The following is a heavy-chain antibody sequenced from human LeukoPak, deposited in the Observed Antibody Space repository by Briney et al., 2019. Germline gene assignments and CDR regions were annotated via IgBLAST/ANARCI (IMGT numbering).Heavy chain of an antibody. V-gene: IGHV3-30*04. CDR1: GFTFSSYA. J-gene: IGHJ4*02. CDR2: ISYDGSNK. CDR3: ARHPPHYSSAWGYYFDY. Sequence: GGSLRLSCAASGFTFSSYAVHWVRQAPGKGLEWVAVISYDGSNKYYADSVKGRFTISRDNSKNTLYLQMNSLRAEDTAVYYCARHPPHYSSAWGYYFDYWGQGTLVTVSS. D-gene: IGHD6-19*01.